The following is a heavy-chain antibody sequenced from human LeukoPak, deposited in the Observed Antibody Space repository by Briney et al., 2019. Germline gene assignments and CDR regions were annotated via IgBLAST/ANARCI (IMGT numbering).Heavy chain of an antibody. D-gene: IGHD3-22*01. Sequence: SQTLSLTCTVSGGSISSGSYYWSWIRQPAGKELEWIGRISSSGSTNYNPSLKSRVTISADTSKNQFSLKLSSVTAADTAVYFCARGPYSYDSSGAFDIWGQGTMVTVSS. CDR1: GGSISSGSYY. CDR2: ISSSGST. CDR3: ARGPYSYDSSGAFDI. J-gene: IGHJ3*02. V-gene: IGHV4-61*02.